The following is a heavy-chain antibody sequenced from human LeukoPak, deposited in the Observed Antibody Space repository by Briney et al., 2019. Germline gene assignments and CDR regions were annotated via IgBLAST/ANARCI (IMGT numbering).Heavy chain of an antibody. J-gene: IGHJ6*03. CDR3: ARAEVDGGNFPLPGPLVDYYYMDV. Sequence: PGGSLRLSCAASGFTFSDYYMSWIRQAPGKGLEWVSYISSSSSTIYYADSVKGRFTISRDNAKNSLYLQMNSLRAEDTAVYYCARAEVDGGNFPLPGPLVDYYYMDVWGKGTTVTVSS. V-gene: IGHV3-11*04. D-gene: IGHD4-23*01. CDR2: ISSSSSTI. CDR1: GFTFSDYY.